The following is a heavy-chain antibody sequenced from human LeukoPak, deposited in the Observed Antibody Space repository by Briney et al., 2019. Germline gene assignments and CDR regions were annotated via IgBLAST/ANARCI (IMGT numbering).Heavy chain of an antibody. D-gene: IGHD3-22*01. CDR1: GDSISSGDYY. J-gene: IGHJ4*02. Sequence: SETLSLTCTVSGDSISSGDYYWSWIRQPPGKGLEWIGEINHSGSTNYNPSLKSRVTISVDTSKNQFSLKLSSVTAADTAVYYCARDGPPDYDSSGYYGAGFDYWGQGTLVTVSS. CDR3: ARDGPPDYDSSGYYGAGFDY. CDR2: INHSGST. V-gene: IGHV4-39*07.